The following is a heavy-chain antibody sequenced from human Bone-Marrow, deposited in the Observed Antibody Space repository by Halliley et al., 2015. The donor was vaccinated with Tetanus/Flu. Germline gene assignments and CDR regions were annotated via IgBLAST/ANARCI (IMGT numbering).Heavy chain of an antibody. CDR1: GDSFTNYW. CDR3: ARHQELRDPIDS. V-gene: IGHV5-51*01. CDR2: IYPDDSDT. J-gene: IGHJ5*01. Sequence: QLVQSGAEVKKPGESLKISCKDSGDSFTNYWIGWVRQMPGKGLGWMGSIYPDDSDTRYRPSFQGHVTISADKSIGTAYLEWSSLKASDSAMYFCARHQELRDPIDSWGQGTLVTVSS. D-gene: IGHD1-7*01.